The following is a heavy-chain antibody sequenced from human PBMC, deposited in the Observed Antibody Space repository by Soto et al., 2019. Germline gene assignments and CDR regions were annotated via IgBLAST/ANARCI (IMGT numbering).Heavy chain of an antibody. D-gene: IGHD2-8*01. V-gene: IGHV3-15*01. CDR1: GFTFSNAW. CDR3: TTPGGYCTNGVCYDPSFDY. CDR2: IKSKTDGGTT. J-gene: IGHJ4*02. Sequence: GGSLRLSCAASGFTFSNAWMSWVRQAPGKGLEWVGRIKSKTDGGTTDYAAPVKGRFTISRDDSKNTLYLQMNSLKTEDTAVYYCTTPGGYCTNGVCYDPSFDYWGQGTLVTVSS.